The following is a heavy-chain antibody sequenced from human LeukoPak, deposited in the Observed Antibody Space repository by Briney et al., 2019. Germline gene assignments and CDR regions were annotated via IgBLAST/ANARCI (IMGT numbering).Heavy chain of an antibody. D-gene: IGHD6-13*01. CDR1: GFTFSSYG. CDR3: ARGTRIAAAGTWLDY. V-gene: IGHV3-33*01. CDR2: IGYDGSNK. Sequence: GGSLRLSCAASGFTFSSYGMHWVRQAPGKGLEWVAVIGYDGSNKYYADSVKGRFTISRDNSKNTLYLQMNSLRAEDTAVYYCARGTRIAAAGTWLDYWGQGTLVAVSS. J-gene: IGHJ4*02.